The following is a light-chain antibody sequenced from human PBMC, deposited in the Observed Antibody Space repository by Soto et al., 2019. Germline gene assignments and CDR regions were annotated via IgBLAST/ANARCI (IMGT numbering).Light chain of an antibody. J-gene: IGKJ4*01. CDR2: AAS. V-gene: IGKV1-9*01. Sequence: DIQLTQSPSFLSASVGDRVTITCRASQGISSYLAWYQQKPVKAPKLLIYAASTLQSGVPSRFSGSGSGTEFTLTISSLQPEDFATYYCQQLNSYPTPRLTFGGGTKVEIK. CDR3: QQLNSYPTPRLT. CDR1: QGISSY.